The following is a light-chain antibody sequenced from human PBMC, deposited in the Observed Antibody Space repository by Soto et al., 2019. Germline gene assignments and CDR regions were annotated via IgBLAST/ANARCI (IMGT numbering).Light chain of an antibody. CDR3: QQYGSSPPLS. J-gene: IGKJ4*01. V-gene: IGKV3-20*01. CDR2: GAF. CDR1: QRVSDYY. Sequence: IVLTQSPGTLSLSPGERATLSCRASQRVSDYYLAWYQQKPGQAPRLLIYGAFNRATGIPDRFSGSGSGTDFTLTISRLEPEDFAVYYCQQYGSSPPLSFGGGTKVEIK.